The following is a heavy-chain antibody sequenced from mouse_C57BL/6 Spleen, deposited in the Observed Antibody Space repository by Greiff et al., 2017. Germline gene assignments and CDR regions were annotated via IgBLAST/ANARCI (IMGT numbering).Heavy chain of an antibody. CDR2: INYDGSST. D-gene: IGHD4-1*01. J-gene: IGHJ2*01. V-gene: IGHV5-16*01. Sequence: EVHLVESEGGLVQPGSSMKLSCTASGFTFSDYYMAWVRQVPEKGLEWVANINYDGSSTYYLDSLKSRFIISRDNAKNILYLQMSSLKSEDTATYYCAREEGKTGTFDYWGQGTTLTVSS. CDR1: GFTFSDYY. CDR3: AREEGKTGTFDY.